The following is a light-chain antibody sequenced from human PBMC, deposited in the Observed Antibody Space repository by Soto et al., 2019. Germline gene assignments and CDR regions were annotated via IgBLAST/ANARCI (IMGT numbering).Light chain of an antibody. CDR3: SSFAGISTV. CDR1: SSDVGGYNY. V-gene: IGLV2-8*01. J-gene: IGLJ1*01. CDR2: EVS. Sequence: ALAQPPSASGSPGQSVTISCTGTSSDVGGYNYVSWYQQHPGKAPKLVIYEVSKRPSGVPDRFSGSKSGNTASLTVSGLQAEDEADYSCSSFAGISTVFGTGTKVTVL.